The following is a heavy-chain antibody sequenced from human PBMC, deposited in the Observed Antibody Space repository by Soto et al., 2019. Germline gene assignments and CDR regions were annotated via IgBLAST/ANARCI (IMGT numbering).Heavy chain of an antibody. Sequence: ASVKVSCKASGGTFSSYTISWVRQAPGQGLEWMGRIIPILGIANYAQKFQGRVTITADKSTSTAYMELSSLRSEDTAVYYCARDFTKLRDYDFWSGYYYGTYYNYIDVGGKGTTVTVSS. CDR1: GGTFSSYT. J-gene: IGHJ6*03. CDR3: ARDFTKLRDYDFWSGYYYGTYYNYIDV. D-gene: IGHD3-3*01. V-gene: IGHV1-69*04. CDR2: IIPILGIA.